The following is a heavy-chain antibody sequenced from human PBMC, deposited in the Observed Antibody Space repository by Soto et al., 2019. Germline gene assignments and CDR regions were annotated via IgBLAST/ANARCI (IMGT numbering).Heavy chain of an antibody. Sequence: LRLSCVASGFTFSNYGMHWVRLAPGKGLEWVAVISIEGNHKYYVDSVKGRFTIPRDNSKNTVYLQMNNLRADDTAVYYCAKATTMVVVTKDYYNGMDVWGQGTTVTVSS. J-gene: IGHJ6*02. CDR3: AKATTMVVVTKDYYNGMDV. D-gene: IGHD3-22*01. CDR1: GFTFSNYG. CDR2: ISIEGNHK. V-gene: IGHV3-30*18.